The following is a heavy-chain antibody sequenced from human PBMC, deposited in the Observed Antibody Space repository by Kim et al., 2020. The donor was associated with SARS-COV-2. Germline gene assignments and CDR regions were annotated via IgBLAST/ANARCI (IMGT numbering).Heavy chain of an antibody. J-gene: IGHJ4*02. V-gene: IGHV4-4*02. CDR3: ARLDQLLLSGFDY. CDR2: IYHSGST. Sequence: SETLSLTCAVSGGSISSSNWWSWVRQPPGKGLEWIGEIYHSGSTNYNPSLKSRVTISVDKSKNQFSLKLSSVTAADTAVYYCARLDQLLLSGFDYWGQGTLVTVSS. CDR1: GGSISSSNW. D-gene: IGHD2-2*01.